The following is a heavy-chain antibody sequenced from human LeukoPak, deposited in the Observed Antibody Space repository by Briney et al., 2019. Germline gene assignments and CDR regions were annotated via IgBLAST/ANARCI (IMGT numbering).Heavy chain of an antibody. CDR2: MPYDGRNI. Sequence: GGSLRLSCAASGFTFSNYAMHWVRQAPGKGLDWVAVMPYDGRNIYYADSVRGRFTISRDNSKSTLYLQMNSLRAEDTAVYYCAKGPLLWDWGQGTLVTVSS. CDR3: AKGPLLWD. J-gene: IGHJ4*02. D-gene: IGHD2/OR15-2a*01. V-gene: IGHV3-30*04. CDR1: GFTFSNYA.